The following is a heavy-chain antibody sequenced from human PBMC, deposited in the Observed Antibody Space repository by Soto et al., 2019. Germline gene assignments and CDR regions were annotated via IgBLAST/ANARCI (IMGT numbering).Heavy chain of an antibody. J-gene: IGHJ4*02. D-gene: IGHD3-22*01. Sequence: QVQLQESGPGLVKPSETLSLTRTVSGGSISSYYWSWIRRPPGKGLEWIGYIYYSGSTNYNPSLKSRVTISVDTSKNQFSLKLSSVTAADTAVYYCARLDYYDSTGTIDYWGQGTLVTVSS. CDR1: GGSISSYY. CDR3: ARLDYYDSTGTIDY. CDR2: IYYSGST. V-gene: IGHV4-59*01.